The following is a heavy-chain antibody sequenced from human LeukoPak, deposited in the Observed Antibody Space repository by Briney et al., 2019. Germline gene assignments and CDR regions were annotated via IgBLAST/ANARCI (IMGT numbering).Heavy chain of an antibody. CDR2: IYYSGTT. D-gene: IGHD2-2*01. J-gene: IGHJ5*02. CDR1: GGSISTTSYF. Sequence: PSETLSLTCTVSGGSISTTSYFWAWIRQPPGEGLEWIGSIYYSGTTYYNSSLKSRVTISIERSKNHFSLNLNSLTAADTAVYYCARVYSSTHNWFDTWGQGTQVTVSS. CDR3: ARVYSSTHNWFDT. V-gene: IGHV4-39*07.